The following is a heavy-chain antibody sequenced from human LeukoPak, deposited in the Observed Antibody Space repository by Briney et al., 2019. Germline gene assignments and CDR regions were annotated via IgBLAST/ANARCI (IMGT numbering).Heavy chain of an antibody. CDR3: ARGGYNGKFDY. CDR2: ISAYNGYT. V-gene: IGHV1-18*01. D-gene: IGHD1-1*01. J-gene: IGHJ4*02. Sequence: ASVKVSCKTSGYTFTNYGISWVRQAPGQGLEWMGWISAYNGYTNYAQKLRGRVTMTTDTSTSTAYMELRSLRSDDTAVYYCARGGYNGKFDYWGQGTLVTVSS. CDR1: GYTFTNYG.